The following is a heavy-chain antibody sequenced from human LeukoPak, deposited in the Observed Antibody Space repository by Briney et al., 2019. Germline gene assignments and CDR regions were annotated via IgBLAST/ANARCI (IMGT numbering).Heavy chain of an antibody. CDR3: ARGRYFDSGGMDV. D-gene: IGHD3-9*01. CDR1: GFTFSSYW. CDR2: IKQDGSEK. V-gene: IGHV3-7*01. J-gene: IGHJ6*02. Sequence: GSLRLSCAASGFTFSSYWMSWVRQAPGKGLEWVANIKQDGSEKYYVDSVKGRFTISRDNAKNSLYLQMNSLRAEDTAVYYCARGRYFDSGGMDVWGQGTTVTVSS.